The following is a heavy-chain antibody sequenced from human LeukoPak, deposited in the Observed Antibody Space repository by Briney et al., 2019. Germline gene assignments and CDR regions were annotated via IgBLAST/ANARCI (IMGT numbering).Heavy chain of an antibody. V-gene: IGHV1-58*02. Sequence: ASVKVSCKASGFTFTSSAMQWVRQARGQRLEWIGWIVVGSGNTNYAQKFQERVTITRDMSTSTAYMELSSLRSEDTAVYYCAAVRGSSGPYGMDVWGQGTTVTVSS. CDR3: AAVRGSSGPYGMDV. D-gene: IGHD3-22*01. J-gene: IGHJ6*02. CDR1: GFTFTSSA. CDR2: IVVGSGNT.